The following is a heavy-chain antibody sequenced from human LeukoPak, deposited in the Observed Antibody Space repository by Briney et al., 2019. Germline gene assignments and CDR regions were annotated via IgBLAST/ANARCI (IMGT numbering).Heavy chain of an antibody. D-gene: IGHD3-16*01. V-gene: IGHV3-23*01. Sequence: GGSLRLSCAASGFTFSTYAMSWVRQAPGKGLEWVSDISGSGVNTYYADSVKGRFTISRDNSKNTLYLEMNSLRAEDTAVYYCAKKWGAYFDYWGQGTLVIVSS. CDR1: GFTFSTYA. CDR3: AKKWGAYFDY. J-gene: IGHJ4*02. CDR2: ISGSGVNT.